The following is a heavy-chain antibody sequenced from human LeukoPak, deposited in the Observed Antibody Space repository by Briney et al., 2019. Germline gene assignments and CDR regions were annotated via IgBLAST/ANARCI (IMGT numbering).Heavy chain of an antibody. CDR2: ISPSGSAI. CDR1: GFTFSDYY. Sequence: GGSLRLSCVASGFTFSDYYMSWIRQAPGQGLEWLSYISPSGSAIYYADSVKGLFTISRDNAKNSLYLQMNSLRAEDTAVYYCARGDDSNDYYFYYYMDVWGNGTTVTVSS. J-gene: IGHJ6*03. CDR3: ARGDDSNDYYFYYYMDV. D-gene: IGHD4-11*01. V-gene: IGHV3-11*04.